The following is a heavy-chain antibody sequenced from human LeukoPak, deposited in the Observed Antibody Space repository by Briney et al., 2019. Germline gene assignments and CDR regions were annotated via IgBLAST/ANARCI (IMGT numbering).Heavy chain of an antibody. CDR1: GFTFSSYG. CDR2: IQYDGSNK. V-gene: IGHV3-30*02. CDR3: ANSPDSQPFDY. J-gene: IGHJ4*02. D-gene: IGHD3-22*01. Sequence: PGGCLRLSCAASGFTFSSYGMHCVRPAPGKGLGWVAFIQYDGSNKYYADSVKGRFTISRDNSKNTLYLQMNRLRAEDTAVYYCANSPDSQPFDYWGQGTLVTVSS.